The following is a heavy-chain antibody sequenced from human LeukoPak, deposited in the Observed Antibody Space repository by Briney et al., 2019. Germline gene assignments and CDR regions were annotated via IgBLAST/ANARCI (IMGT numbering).Heavy chain of an antibody. Sequence: ASVKVSCKASGYTFTGYYMHWVRQAPGQGLEWMGWINPNSGGTNYAQRFQGRVTMTRDTSISTAYMELSRLRSDDTAVYYCARDYYDSSGYYGFDYWGQGTLVTVSS. CDR3: ARDYYDSSGYYGFDY. CDR2: INPNSGGT. V-gene: IGHV1-2*02. D-gene: IGHD3-22*01. CDR1: GYTFTGYY. J-gene: IGHJ4*02.